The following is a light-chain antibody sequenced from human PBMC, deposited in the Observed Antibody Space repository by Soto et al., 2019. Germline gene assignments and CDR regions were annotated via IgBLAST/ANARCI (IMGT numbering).Light chain of an antibody. V-gene: IGLV2-23*01. J-gene: IGLJ3*02. CDR2: EGS. CDR3: CSYAGPWWV. Sequence: QSALTQPASVSGSPGQSITISCTGTSSDVGSYNLVSWYQQHPGKAPKLMIYEGSKRPSGVSNRFSGSKSGDTASLTISGLQAEDEADYYCCSYAGPWWVFGGGTKLTVL. CDR1: SSDVGSYNL.